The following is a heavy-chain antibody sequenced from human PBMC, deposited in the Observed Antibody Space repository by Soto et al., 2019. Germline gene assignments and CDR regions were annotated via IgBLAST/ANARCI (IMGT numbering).Heavy chain of an antibody. CDR2: ISSSSGAI. CDR1: GFTLSSYN. D-gene: IGHD3-22*01. J-gene: IGHJ4*02. V-gene: IGHV3-48*02. CDR3: ARFRAPFYDTSGYTIDY. Sequence: GGSLRLSCAASGFTLSSYNMNWVRQAPGKGLEWVSYISSSSGAIYYADSVKGLFTISRDNAKNSLYLQMNSLRDEDTAVYYCARFRAPFYDTSGYTIDYWGRGTLVTVSS.